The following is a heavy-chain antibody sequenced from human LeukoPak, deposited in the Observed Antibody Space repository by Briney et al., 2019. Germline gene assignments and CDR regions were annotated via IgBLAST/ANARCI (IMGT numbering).Heavy chain of an antibody. CDR2: INHSGST. V-gene: IGHV4-34*01. Sequence: PSETLSLTCAVYGGSFSGYYWSWIRQPPGKGLEWIGEINHSGSTNYNPSLKSRVTISVDTSKNQFSLKLSSVTAADTAVYYCARGPSGYDGPFDYWGQGTLVTVSS. D-gene: IGHD5-12*01. CDR3: ARGPSGYDGPFDY. J-gene: IGHJ4*02. CDR1: GGSFSGYY.